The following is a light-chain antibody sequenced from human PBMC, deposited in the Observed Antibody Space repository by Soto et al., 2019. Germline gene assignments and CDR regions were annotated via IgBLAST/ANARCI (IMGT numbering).Light chain of an antibody. CDR3: SSYAGNRIFV. CDR2: EVT. CDR1: SSDVGGYDL. J-gene: IGLJ3*02. V-gene: IGLV2-23*02. Sequence: QSALTQPASVSGSPGQSITISCTGTSSDVGGYDLVSWFQLHPAKAPRLMIYEVTKRPSGVSDRFSGSKSGNTASLTISGLQSEDEGNYYCSSYAGNRIFVFGGGTKLTVL.